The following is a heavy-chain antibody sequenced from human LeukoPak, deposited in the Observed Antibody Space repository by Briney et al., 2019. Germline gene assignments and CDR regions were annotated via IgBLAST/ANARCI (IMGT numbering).Heavy chain of an antibody. V-gene: IGHV1-69*13. Sequence: GASVKVSCKASRDTFSNYGISWLRQAPGQGLEWMGDIIPIFGPSNYAQKFKGRVTIIVDESTRTAYMELSGLRSEDTAVYYCAREGDSSMITGWFDYWGQGTLVTVSS. D-gene: IGHD3-16*01. CDR1: RDTFSNYG. J-gene: IGHJ4*02. CDR2: IIPIFGPS. CDR3: AREGDSSMITGWFDY.